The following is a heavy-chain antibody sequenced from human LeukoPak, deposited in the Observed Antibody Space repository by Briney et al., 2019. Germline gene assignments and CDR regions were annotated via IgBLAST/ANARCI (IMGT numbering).Heavy chain of an antibody. CDR1: GGSISSSSYY. D-gene: IGHD3-10*01. Sequence: SETLSLTCTVSGGSISSSSYYWGWIRQPPGKELEWIGSIYYSGSTYYNPSLKSRVTISVDTSKNQFSLKLSSVTAADTAVYYCARLQRKREKLLWFGELLTGPCDYWGQGTLVTVSS. V-gene: IGHV4-39*07. J-gene: IGHJ4*02. CDR2: IYYSGST. CDR3: ARLQRKREKLLWFGELLTGPCDY.